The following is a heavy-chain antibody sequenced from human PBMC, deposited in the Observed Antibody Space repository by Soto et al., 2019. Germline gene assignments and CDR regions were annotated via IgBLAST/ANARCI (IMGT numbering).Heavy chain of an antibody. CDR3: VGEVASGY. Sequence: QVQLVESGGGVVQPGRSLRLSCAASGVTLSNFGMHWVRQAPGKGLEWVAVISRDGSTMLYADSVKGRFTISRDSSRNTLYLRMNSLRGEDTAVYHCVGEVASGYWGQGTLVTVSS. CDR2: ISRDGSTM. CDR1: GVTLSNFG. J-gene: IGHJ4*02. D-gene: IGHD2-21*01. V-gene: IGHV3-30*03.